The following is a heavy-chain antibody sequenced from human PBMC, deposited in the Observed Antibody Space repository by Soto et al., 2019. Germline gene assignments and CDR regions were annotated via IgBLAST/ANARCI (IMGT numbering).Heavy chain of an antibody. CDR2: IKQGGSEK. J-gene: IGHJ6*02. CDR1: GFTFTNFA. D-gene: IGHD3-22*01. CDR3: ARFYYDSSGYLPSPYYYYYGMDV. Sequence: GGSLRLSCAASGFTFTNFAMSWVRQAPGKGPEWVANIKQGGSEKYYVDSVKGRFTISRDNAKNSLYLQMNSLRAEDTAVYYCARFYYDSSGYLPSPYYYYYGMDVWGQGTTVTVSS. V-gene: IGHV3-7*04.